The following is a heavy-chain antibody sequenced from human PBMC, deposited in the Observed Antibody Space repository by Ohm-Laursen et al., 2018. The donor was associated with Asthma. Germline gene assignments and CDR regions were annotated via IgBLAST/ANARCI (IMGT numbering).Heavy chain of an antibody. V-gene: IGHV4-31*02. CDR1: GGSIGSDDYY. CDR3: ARGWGLRRWFDP. D-gene: IGHD2-21*02. CDR2: IYYSGRS. Sequence: PSETLSLTWTVSGGSIGSDDYYWSWIRQHTGKGLEWIGNIYYSGRSHYNPSLKSRVNISVDTSKNQFSLKLTSVTAQDTAVYYFARGWGLRRWFDPWGQGTLVTVSS. J-gene: IGHJ5*02.